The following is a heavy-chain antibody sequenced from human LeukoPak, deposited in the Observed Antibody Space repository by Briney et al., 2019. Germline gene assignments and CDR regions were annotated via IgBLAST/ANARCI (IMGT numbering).Heavy chain of an antibody. Sequence: ASVKVSCKASGYTFTSYYMHWVRQAPGQGLEWMGIINPSGGSTSYAQKFQGRVTMTRDTSTSTVYMELSSLRSEDTAVYYCARAGGSYSTHSPGLYYYYGMDVWGQGTTVTVSS. J-gene: IGHJ6*02. CDR2: INPSGGST. CDR1: GYTFTSYY. D-gene: IGHD1-26*01. V-gene: IGHV1-46*01. CDR3: ARAGGSYSTHSPGLYYYYGMDV.